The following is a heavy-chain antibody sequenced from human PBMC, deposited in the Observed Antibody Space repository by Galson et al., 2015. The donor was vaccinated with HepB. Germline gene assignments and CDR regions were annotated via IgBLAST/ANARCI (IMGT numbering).Heavy chain of an antibody. V-gene: IGHV3-7*03. CDR3: ARRYYDFWSGYLYFDY. J-gene: IGHJ4*02. CDR1: GFTFSSYW. CDR2: IKQDGSEK. D-gene: IGHD3-3*01. Sequence: SLRLSCAASGFTFSSYWMSWVRQAPGKGLEWVANIKQDGSEKYYVDSVKGRFTISRDNAKNSLYLQMNSLRAEDTAVYYCARRYYDFWSGYLYFDYWGQGTLVTVSS.